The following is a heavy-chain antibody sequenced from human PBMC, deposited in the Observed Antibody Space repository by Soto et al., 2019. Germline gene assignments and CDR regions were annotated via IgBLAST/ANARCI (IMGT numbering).Heavy chain of an antibody. CDR1: GDTFTNFG. Sequence: ASVKVSCKTSGDTFTNFGLSWVRQAPGQGLEWMGWITTYNSNKNYAQKFQGRLTLTTDTSTSTGYMELKSLEYDDTAVYYCARVLRGVVNWFDPWGQGTLVTVSS. V-gene: IGHV1-18*01. D-gene: IGHD3-10*01. CDR3: ARVLRGVVNWFDP. CDR2: ITTYNSNK. J-gene: IGHJ5*02.